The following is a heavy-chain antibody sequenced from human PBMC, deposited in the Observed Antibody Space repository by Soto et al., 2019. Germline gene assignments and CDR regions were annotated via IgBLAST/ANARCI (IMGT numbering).Heavy chain of an antibody. CDR3: ARESFWTYSWFDP. Sequence: QVQLQESGPGLVKPSQTLSLTCTVSGGSISSGDYYWSWILQPPGKGLEWIGYIYYSGSTYYNPSLKSRVTISVDTSKNQFSLKLSSVTAAYTAVYYGARESFWTYSWFDPWGQGTLVTVSS. CDR2: IYYSGST. CDR1: GGSISSGDYY. J-gene: IGHJ5*02. D-gene: IGHD3-3*01. V-gene: IGHV4-30-4*01.